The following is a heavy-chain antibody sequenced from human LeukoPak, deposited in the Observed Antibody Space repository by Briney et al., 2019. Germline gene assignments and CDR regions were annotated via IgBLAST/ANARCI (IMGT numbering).Heavy chain of an antibody. Sequence: ASVKVSCKVSGYTLTELSMHWVRQAPGKGLEWMGGFDPEDGETIYAQKFQGRVTITTDESTSTAYMELSSLRSEDTAVYYCAMAINTAMVVGRDAFDIWGQGTIVTVSS. J-gene: IGHJ3*02. CDR2: FDPEDGET. CDR1: GYTLTELS. D-gene: IGHD5-18*01. CDR3: AMAINTAMVVGRDAFDI. V-gene: IGHV1-24*01.